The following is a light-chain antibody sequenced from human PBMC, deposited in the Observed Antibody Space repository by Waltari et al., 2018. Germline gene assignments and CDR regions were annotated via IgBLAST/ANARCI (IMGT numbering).Light chain of an antibody. Sequence: QSALTQPASVSGSPGQSITISCTGSSRDVGGYNYFSWYQQYPGKVPKIIIYEVNNRPSGVSSRFSGSKSGNTASLTISGLQADDEADYYCSSFTSRHLYVFGTGTAVTVL. J-gene: IGLJ1*01. V-gene: IGLV2-14*01. CDR3: SSFTSRHLYV. CDR2: EVN. CDR1: SRDVGGYNY.